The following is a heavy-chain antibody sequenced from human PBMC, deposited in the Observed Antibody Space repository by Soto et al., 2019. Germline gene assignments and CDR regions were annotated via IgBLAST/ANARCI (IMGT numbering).Heavy chain of an antibody. D-gene: IGHD3-9*01. CDR3: ARVTGYYYVDY. CDR2: INAGNDNT. CDR1: GYTFTSYA. V-gene: IGHV1-3*01. Sequence: GASVKVSCKASGYTFTSYAMQWVRQAPGQRLEWMGWINAGNDNTKYSQKFKGRVTITRDTSASTAYMELSSLRSEDTAVYYCARVTGYYYVDYWGQGTLVTVSS. J-gene: IGHJ4*02.